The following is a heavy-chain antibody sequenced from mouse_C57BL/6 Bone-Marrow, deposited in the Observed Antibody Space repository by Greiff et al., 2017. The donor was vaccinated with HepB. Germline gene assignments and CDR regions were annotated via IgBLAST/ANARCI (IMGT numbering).Heavy chain of an antibody. Sequence: EVQVVESGPGLVKPSQSLSLTCSVTGYSITSGYYWNWIRQFPGNKLEWMGYISYDGSNNYNPSLKNRISITRDTSKNQFFLKLNSVTTEDTATYYCAREGLRYVDYWGQGTTLTVSS. J-gene: IGHJ2*01. CDR2: ISYDGSN. V-gene: IGHV3-6*01. CDR3: AREGLRYVDY. D-gene: IGHD1-1*01. CDR1: GYSITSGYY.